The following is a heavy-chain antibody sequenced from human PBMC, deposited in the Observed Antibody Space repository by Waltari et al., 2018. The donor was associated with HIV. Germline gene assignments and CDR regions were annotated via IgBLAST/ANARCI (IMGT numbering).Heavy chain of an antibody. CDR1: GGSISGFS. Sequence: QVQLQESGPGLVKPSETLSLTCIVSGGSISGFSWRWIRQPPGKGLEWIGYIYYSGSTNYNPSLKSRVTISVDTSKNQFSLKLNSVTAADTAVYYCARGRLEATGRSFDYWGQGTLVTVSS. V-gene: IGHV4-59*01. J-gene: IGHJ4*02. CDR2: IYYSGST. CDR3: ARGRLEATGRSFDY. D-gene: IGHD6-13*01.